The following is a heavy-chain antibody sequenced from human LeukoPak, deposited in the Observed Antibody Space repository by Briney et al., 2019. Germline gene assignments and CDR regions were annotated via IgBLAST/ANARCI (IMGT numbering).Heavy chain of an antibody. Sequence: SETLSLTCTVSGGSISSGDYYWSWIRQPPGKGLEWIGYIYYSGSTYYNPSLKSRVTISVDTSKNQFSLKLSSVTAADTAVYYCARDRYFDWSSNYFDYWGQGTQVTVSS. CDR1: GGSISSGDYY. CDR3: ARDRYFDWSSNYFDY. CDR2: IYYSGST. J-gene: IGHJ4*02. V-gene: IGHV4-30-4*01. D-gene: IGHD3-9*01.